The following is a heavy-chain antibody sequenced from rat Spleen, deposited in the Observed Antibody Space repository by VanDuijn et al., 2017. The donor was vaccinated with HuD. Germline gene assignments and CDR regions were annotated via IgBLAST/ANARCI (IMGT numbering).Heavy chain of an antibody. J-gene: IGHJ1*01. CDR3: ARHRLRVSLGYFDF. Sequence: EVQLQESGPGLVKPSQSLSLTCSVTGYSITSSYRWNWIRNFPGNKLEWMGYINSSGITNYNPSLKSRISITRDTSKNQFFLQLNSVTTEDTATYYCARHRLRVSLGYFDFWGPGTMVTVSS. V-gene: IGHV3-3*01. CDR2: INSSGIT. CDR1: GYSITSSYR. D-gene: IGHD1-7*01.